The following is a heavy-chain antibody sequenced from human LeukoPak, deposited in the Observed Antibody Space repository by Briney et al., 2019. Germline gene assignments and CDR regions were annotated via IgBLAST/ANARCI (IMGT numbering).Heavy chain of an antibody. Sequence: SETLSLTCAVSGGSISSSNWWSWVRQPPGKGLEWIGEIYHSGSTNYNPSLKSRVTISVDKSKNQFSLKLSSVTAADTAVYYCARAVTRRYCSSTSCRRFDYWGQGTLVTVSS. CDR1: GGSISSSNW. CDR3: ARAVTRRYCSSTSCRRFDY. CDR2: IYHSGST. D-gene: IGHD2-2*01. V-gene: IGHV4-4*02. J-gene: IGHJ4*02.